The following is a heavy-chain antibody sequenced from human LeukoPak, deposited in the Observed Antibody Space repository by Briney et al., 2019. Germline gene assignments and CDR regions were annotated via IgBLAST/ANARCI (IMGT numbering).Heavy chain of an antibody. Sequence: SVKVSCKASGGTFSSYAISWVRQAPGQGLEWMGGIIPIFGTANYAQKFQGRVTITADESTSTAYMELSSLRSEDTAVYYCARGGYSGYGDFDYWGQGALVTVSS. CDR3: ARGGYSGYGDFDY. J-gene: IGHJ4*02. CDR2: IIPIFGTA. D-gene: IGHD5-12*01. CDR1: GGTFSSYA. V-gene: IGHV1-69*13.